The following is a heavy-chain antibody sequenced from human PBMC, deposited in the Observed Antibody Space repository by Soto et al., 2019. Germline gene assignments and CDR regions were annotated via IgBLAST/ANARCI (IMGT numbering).Heavy chain of an antibody. CDR1: GFTFTSYG. J-gene: IGHJ3*02. Sequence: ESGGGLVQPGGSLRLSCADSGFTFTSYGMSWVRQAPGKGLEWVSAIGGSGGTTYYADSVKGRFTISRDTSKNTLYLQMNSLRGEDTAVYYCAKDGIAVTGPGTNAFDIWGQGTMVTVSS. CDR3: AKDGIAVTGPGTNAFDI. V-gene: IGHV3-23*01. CDR2: IGGSGGTT. D-gene: IGHD6-19*01.